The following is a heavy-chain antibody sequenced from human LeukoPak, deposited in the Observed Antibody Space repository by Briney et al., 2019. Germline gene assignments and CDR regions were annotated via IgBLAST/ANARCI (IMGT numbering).Heavy chain of an antibody. CDR1: GVPFSRYW. D-gene: IGHD1-26*01. CDR2: IKQDGSEK. J-gene: IGHJ5*02. Sequence: GGSLRLSCAASGVPFSRYWLSWVRQAPGKGLEWVANIKQDGSEKYYVDSVKGRFTISRDNAKNSLYLQMNSLRVEDTAVYYCARGWELDPWGQGTLVTVSS. V-gene: IGHV3-7*05. CDR3: ARGWELDP.